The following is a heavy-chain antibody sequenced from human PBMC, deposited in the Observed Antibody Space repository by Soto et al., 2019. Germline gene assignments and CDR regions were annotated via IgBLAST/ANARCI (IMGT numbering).Heavy chain of an antibody. CDR2: ISYDGSNK. Sequence: QVQLVESGGGVVQPGRSLRLSCAASGFTFSSYGMHWVRQAAGKGLEWVAVISYDGSNKYYADSVKGRFTISRDNSKNTLYLQMNSRRAEDTAVYYCAKAPSRITMIVVVTLPDYWGQGTLVTVSS. CDR1: GFTFSSYG. J-gene: IGHJ4*02. D-gene: IGHD3-22*01. CDR3: AKAPSRITMIVVVTLPDY. V-gene: IGHV3-30*18.